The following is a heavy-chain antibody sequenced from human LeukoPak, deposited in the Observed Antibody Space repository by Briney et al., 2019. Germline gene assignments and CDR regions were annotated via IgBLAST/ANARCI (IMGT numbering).Heavy chain of an antibody. CDR3: ARAKGSYSFDY. V-gene: IGHV3-11*01. CDR2: ISSSGSSI. J-gene: IGHJ4*02. CDR1: GFTFSDYY. Sequence: GGSLRLSSAASGFTFSDYYMSWIRQAPGKGLEWVSYISSSGSSIYYADSVKGRFTISRDNAKNSLYLQMNSLRAEDTAVYYCARAKGSYSFDYWGQGTLVTVSS. D-gene: IGHD3-10*01.